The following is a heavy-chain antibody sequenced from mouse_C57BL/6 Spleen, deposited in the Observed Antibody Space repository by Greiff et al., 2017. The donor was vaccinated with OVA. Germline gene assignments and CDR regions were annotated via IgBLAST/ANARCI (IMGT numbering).Heavy chain of an antibody. D-gene: IGHD2-2*01. Sequence: QVQLQQPGAELVKPGASVKLSCKASGYTFTSYWMHWVKQRPGQGLEWIGMIHPNSGSTNYNEKFKSKATLTVDKSSSTAYMQLSSLTSEDSAVYYCASYGYGRGAMDYWGQGTSVTVSS. CDR1: GYTFTSYW. J-gene: IGHJ4*01. CDR2: IHPNSGST. CDR3: ASYGYGRGAMDY. V-gene: IGHV1-64*01.